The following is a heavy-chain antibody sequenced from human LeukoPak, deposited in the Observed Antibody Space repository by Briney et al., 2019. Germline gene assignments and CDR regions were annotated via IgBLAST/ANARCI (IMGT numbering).Heavy chain of an antibody. CDR2: IYSGGST. D-gene: IGHD5-12*01. Sequence: GGSLRLSCAASGFTVSSNYMSWVRQAPGKGLEWVSVIYSGGSTYYADSVKGRFTISRHNSKNTLYLQMSSLRAEDTAVYYCARSIAGYSGYDFTDWGQGTLVTVSS. CDR1: GFTVSSNY. V-gene: IGHV3-53*04. J-gene: IGHJ4*02. CDR3: ARSIAGYSGYDFTD.